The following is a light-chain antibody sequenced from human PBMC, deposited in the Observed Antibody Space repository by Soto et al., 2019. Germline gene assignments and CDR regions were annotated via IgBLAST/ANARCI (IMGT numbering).Light chain of an antibody. CDR3: QQCRNWPLT. Sequence: EIVMTQSPATLSASPGEGATLSCRASQSVYSDLAWYQQRPGQPPRLLIYDASTRATGILARFSGSGYGSEFTLTISRLQSEDFAVYFCQQCRNWPLTFGEGTRVEIK. J-gene: IGKJ4*01. CDR2: DAS. V-gene: IGKV3-15*01. CDR1: QSVYSD.